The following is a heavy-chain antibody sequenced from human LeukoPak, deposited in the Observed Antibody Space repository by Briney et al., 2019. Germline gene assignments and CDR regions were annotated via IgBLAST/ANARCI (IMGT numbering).Heavy chain of an antibody. D-gene: IGHD6-19*01. CDR3: ARETSLAGFASGLGFNY. V-gene: IGHV4-39*07. Sequence: PSETLSLTCTVSGGSISSSSYYWGWIRQPPGKGLEWIGSMYYSGTTYYNPSLKSRVTISVDMSKNQFSLKLSSVTAADTATYYCARETSLAGFASGLGFNYWGQGILVTVSS. CDR1: GGSISSSSYY. J-gene: IGHJ4*02. CDR2: MYYSGTT.